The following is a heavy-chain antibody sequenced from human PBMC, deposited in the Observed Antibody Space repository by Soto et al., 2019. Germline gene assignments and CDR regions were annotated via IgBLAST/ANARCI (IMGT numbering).Heavy chain of an antibody. D-gene: IGHD1-7*01. CDR1: GFTFSSYW. CDR3: ASGPRKLELRY. J-gene: IGHJ4*02. V-gene: IGHV3-7*01. Sequence: EVQLVESGGVLVQPGGSLRLSCAASGFTFSSYWMSWVRQAPGKGLEWVANIKQDGSEKYYVDSVKGRFTISRDNAKNSLYLQMNSLRAEDTAVYYCASGPRKLELRYWGQGTLVTVSS. CDR2: IKQDGSEK.